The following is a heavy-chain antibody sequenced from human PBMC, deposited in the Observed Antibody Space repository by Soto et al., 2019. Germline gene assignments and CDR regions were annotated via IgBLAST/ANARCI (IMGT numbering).Heavy chain of an antibody. Sequence: GASVKVSCKASGYTFTSYAMHWVRQAPGQRLEWMGWISAGNGNTKYSQKFQGRVTITRDTSASTAYMELSSLRSEDTAVYYCARERAYDYDFWSGSLRGRYYYGMDVWGQGTTVTVSS. J-gene: IGHJ6*02. CDR3: ARERAYDYDFWSGSLRGRYYYGMDV. CDR1: GYTFTSYA. V-gene: IGHV1-3*01. D-gene: IGHD3-3*01. CDR2: ISAGNGNT.